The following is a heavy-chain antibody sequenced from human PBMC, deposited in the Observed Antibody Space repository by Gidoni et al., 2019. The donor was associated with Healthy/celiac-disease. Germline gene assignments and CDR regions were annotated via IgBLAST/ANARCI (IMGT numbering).Heavy chain of an antibody. CDR1: GGTFSSYA. V-gene: IGHV1-69*01. D-gene: IGHD3-3*01. J-gene: IGHJ3*02. Sequence: QVQLVQSGAEVKKPGSAVKVSCKASGGTFSSYAISWVRQAPGQGLEWMGGIIPIFGTANYAQKFQGRVTITADESTSTAYMELSSLRSEDTAVYYCAKEYDFWSGYYLPEAREDAFDIWGQGTMVTVSS. CDR2: IIPIFGTA. CDR3: AKEYDFWSGYYLPEAREDAFDI.